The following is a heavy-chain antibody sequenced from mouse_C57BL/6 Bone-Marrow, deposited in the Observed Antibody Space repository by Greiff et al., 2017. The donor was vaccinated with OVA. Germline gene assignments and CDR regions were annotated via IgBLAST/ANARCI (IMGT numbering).Heavy chain of an antibody. CDR1: GYTFTSYW. J-gene: IGHJ3*01. D-gene: IGHD2-4*01. CDR3: ARNEIYYDYDGRAY. V-gene: IGHV1-55*01. Sequence: QVQLQQPGAELVKPGASVKMSCKASGYTFTSYWITWVKQRPGQGLEWIGDIYPGSGSTNYNEKFKSKATLTVDTSSSTAYMQLSSLTSEDSAVYYCARNEIYYDYDGRAYWGQGTLVTVSA. CDR2: IYPGSGST.